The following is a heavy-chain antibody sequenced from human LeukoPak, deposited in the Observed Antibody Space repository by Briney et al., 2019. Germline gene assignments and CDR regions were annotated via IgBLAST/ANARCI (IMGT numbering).Heavy chain of an antibody. D-gene: IGHD5-12*01. CDR3: ARSRELGSGYDYDDDY. V-gene: IGHV1-18*01. J-gene: IGHJ4*02. CDR2: ISPYNGNT. CDR1: GYTFNTYG. Sequence: ASVKVSCKPYGYTFNTYGITWVRQAPGQGLEWMGWISPYNGNTNYAQKFQGRVTLTTDTSTSTAYMELRSLRSDDTAVYYCARSRELGSGYDYDDDYWGQGTLVTVSS.